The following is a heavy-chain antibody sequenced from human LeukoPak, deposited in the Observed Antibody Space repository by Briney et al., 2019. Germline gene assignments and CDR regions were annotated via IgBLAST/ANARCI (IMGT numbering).Heavy chain of an antibody. CDR3: ARRDLSDAFDI. V-gene: IGHV3-74*01. CDR1: ASTFSNYW. CDR2: INPDGSRT. J-gene: IGHJ3*02. Sequence: GGSLRLSCAASASTFSNYWMHWVRQAPGKGLVWVSRINPDGSRTNYADSVAGRFTISRDNAKNSLYLQMNSLRAEDTAVYYCARRDLSDAFDIWGQGTMVTVSS.